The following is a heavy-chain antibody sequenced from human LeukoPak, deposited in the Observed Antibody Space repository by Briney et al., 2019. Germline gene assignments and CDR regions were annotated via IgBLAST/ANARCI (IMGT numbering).Heavy chain of an antibody. V-gene: IGHV4-39*01. Sequence: PSETLSLTCTVSGGSISSSSYYWGWIRQPPGKGLEWIGNIYYSGRTYYNPSLKSRVTISVDTPKNQFSLKLSSVTAADTAVYYCVTYYFDSSGPKKNYWGQGTLVTVSS. CDR1: GGSISSSSYY. D-gene: IGHD3-22*01. CDR3: VTYYFDSSGPKKNY. CDR2: IYYSGRT. J-gene: IGHJ4*02.